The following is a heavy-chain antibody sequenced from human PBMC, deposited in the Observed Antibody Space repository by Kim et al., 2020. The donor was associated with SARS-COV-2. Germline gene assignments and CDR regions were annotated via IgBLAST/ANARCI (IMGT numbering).Heavy chain of an antibody. D-gene: IGHD6-19*01. Sequence: GGSLRLSCAASGFTFSSYWMSWVRQAPGKGLEWVANIKEDGSEKDYVDFVKGRFTISRDNAQNSLYLQMNSLRDEDTAVYYCARDLPGWFFDYWGQGTLV. V-gene: IGHV3-7*01. CDR1: GFTFSSYW. J-gene: IGHJ4*02. CDR2: IKEDGSEK. CDR3: ARDLPGWFFDY.